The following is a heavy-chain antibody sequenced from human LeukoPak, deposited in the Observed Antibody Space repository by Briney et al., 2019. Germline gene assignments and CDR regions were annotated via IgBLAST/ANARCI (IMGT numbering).Heavy chain of an antibody. CDR3: ARDKAQWLASVDY. J-gene: IGHJ4*02. CDR2: INVGNANT. V-gene: IGHV1-3*01. D-gene: IGHD6-19*01. CDR1: GYTFTSYT. Sequence: ASVKVSCKASGYTFTSYTMHWVRQAPGQGLEWMGWINVGNANTKYSQKFQSRVTITRDTSASTAYMELSSLRSEDTAVYYCARDKAQWLASVDYWGQGTLVTVSS.